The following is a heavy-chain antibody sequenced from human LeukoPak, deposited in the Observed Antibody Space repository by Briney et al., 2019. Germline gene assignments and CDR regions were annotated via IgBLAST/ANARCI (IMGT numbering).Heavy chain of an antibody. D-gene: IGHD6-13*01. CDR3: ARGSHSRGNWFDP. CDR1: GFTFSSYS. Sequence: GGSLRLSCAASGFTFSSYSMNWVRQAPGKGLEWVSSISSSSYIYYADSVKGRFTISRDNAKNSLYLQMNSLRAEDTAVYYCARGSHSRGNWFDPWGQGTLVTVSS. J-gene: IGHJ5*02. V-gene: IGHV3-21*01. CDR2: ISSSSYI.